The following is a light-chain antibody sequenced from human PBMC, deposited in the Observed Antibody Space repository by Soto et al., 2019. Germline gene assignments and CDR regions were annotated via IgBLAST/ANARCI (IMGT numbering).Light chain of an antibody. J-gene: IGLJ3*02. CDR1: SSNIGSYY. V-gene: IGLV1-47*01. CDR2: KND. Sequence: QSALTQPPSASGTPGQRVTISCSGSSSNIGSYYVYWYQQLPGTAPKVLIYKNDQRPSGVPDRFSGSKSGTSASLAISGLRSEDEADYYCATWDDSLSAVFGGGTKLTVL. CDR3: ATWDDSLSAV.